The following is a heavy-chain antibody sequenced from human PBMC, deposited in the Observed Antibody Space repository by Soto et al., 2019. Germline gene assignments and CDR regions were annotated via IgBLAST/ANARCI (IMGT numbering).Heavy chain of an antibody. CDR2: ISGSGGST. D-gene: IGHD5-12*01. Sequence: GGFLRLSCAASGFTFSSYAMSWVRQAPGKGLEWVSAISGSGGSTYYADSVKGRFTISRDNSKNTLYLQMNSLRAEDTAVYYCAALGWLQLDYFDYWGQGTLVTVSS. V-gene: IGHV3-23*01. J-gene: IGHJ4*02. CDR1: GFTFSSYA. CDR3: AALGWLQLDYFDY.